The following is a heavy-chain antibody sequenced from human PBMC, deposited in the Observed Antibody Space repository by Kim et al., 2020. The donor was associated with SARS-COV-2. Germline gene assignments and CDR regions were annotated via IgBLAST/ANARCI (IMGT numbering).Heavy chain of an antibody. CDR1: GGSISSSSYY. CDR2: IYYSGST. J-gene: IGHJ3*02. V-gene: IGHV4-39*07. CDR3: ARGGYYYDSSGYYWGDDAFDI. D-gene: IGHD3-22*01. Sequence: SETLSLTCTVSGGSISSSSYYWGWIRQPPGKGLEWIGSIYYSGSTYYNPSLKSRVTISVDTSKNQFSLKLSTVTAADTAVYYCARGGYYYDSSGYYWGDDAFDIWGQGTIVTVSS.